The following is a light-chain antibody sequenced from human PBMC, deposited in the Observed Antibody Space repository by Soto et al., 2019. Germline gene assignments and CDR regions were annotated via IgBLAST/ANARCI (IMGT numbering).Light chain of an antibody. V-gene: IGLV2-8*01. CDR2: DVT. J-gene: IGLJ2*01. CDR1: SSDVGGGDH. CDR3: SSHAGPNHVV. Sequence: QSVLTQPPSASGSPGQSVTISCTGTSSDVGGGDHVSLYQQHPGNAPKLMIYDVTKRPSGVPDRFSASQSGNTASLTVSGRQAEDEADYYCSSHAGPNHVVFGGGTKVTVL.